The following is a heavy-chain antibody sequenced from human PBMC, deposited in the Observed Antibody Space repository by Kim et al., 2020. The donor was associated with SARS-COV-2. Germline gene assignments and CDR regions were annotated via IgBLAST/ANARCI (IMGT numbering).Heavy chain of an antibody. V-gene: IGHV4-34*01. J-gene: IGHJ4*02. CDR3: ARVSGSYSYAIDY. CDR1: GGSFSGYY. Sequence: SETLSLTCAVYGGSFSGYYWSWIRQPPGKGLEWIGEINHSGSTNYNPSLKSRVTISVDTSKNQFSLKLSSVTAADTAVYYCARVSGSYSYAIDYWGQGTLVTVSS. D-gene: IGHD1-26*01. CDR2: INHSGST.